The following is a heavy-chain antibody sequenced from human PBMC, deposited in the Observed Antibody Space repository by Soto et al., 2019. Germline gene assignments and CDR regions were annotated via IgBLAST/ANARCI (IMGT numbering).Heavy chain of an antibody. V-gene: IGHV3-21*01. D-gene: IGHD6-19*01. CDR2: ISSSSSYI. J-gene: IGHJ2*01. CDR3: ARDQVAGTRYFDL. CDR1: GFTFSSYS. Sequence: EVQLVESGGGLVKPGGSLRLSCAASGFTFSSYSMNWVRQAPGKGLEWVSSISSSSSYIYYADSVKGRFTISRDNAKYSLYLQMNSLRAEDTAVYYCARDQVAGTRYFDLWGRGTLVTVSS.